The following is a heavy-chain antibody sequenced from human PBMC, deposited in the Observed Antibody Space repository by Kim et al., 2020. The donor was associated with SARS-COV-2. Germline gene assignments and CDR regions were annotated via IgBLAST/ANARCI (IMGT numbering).Heavy chain of an antibody. V-gene: IGHV3-33*01. J-gene: IGHJ4*02. Sequence: KYYAESVKGRFTISRDNSKNTLYRQMNSLRAEDTAVYYCARDTYRARPDYWGQGTLVTVSS. CDR2: K. D-gene: IGHD6-6*01. CDR3: ARDTYRARPDY.